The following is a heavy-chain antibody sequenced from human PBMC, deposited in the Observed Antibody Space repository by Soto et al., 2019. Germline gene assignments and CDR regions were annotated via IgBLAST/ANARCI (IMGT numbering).Heavy chain of an antibody. CDR2: IIPIFGSP. J-gene: IGHJ5*02. D-gene: IGHD6-19*01. CDR3: ARENRFLESNSGWYNWFDP. V-gene: IGHV1-69*01. CDR1: GGTFSSYG. Sequence: QVQLVQSGAEVKKPGTSVKVSCKAFGGTFSSYGISWVRQAPGQGLEWMGGIIPIFGSPNYAQRFQGRVTISADELTSTAYMELTSLRSEDTAVYYCARENRFLESNSGWYNWFDPWGQGTLVTVSS.